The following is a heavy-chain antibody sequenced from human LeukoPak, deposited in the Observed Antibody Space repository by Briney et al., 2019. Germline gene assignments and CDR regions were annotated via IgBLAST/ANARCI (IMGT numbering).Heavy chain of an antibody. J-gene: IGHJ4*02. CDR1: GFAFNTYT. Sequence: PGGSLRLSCAASGFAFNTYTLHWVRQAPGKGLEWVSGISGSGGSTYYADSVKGRFTISRDNSKKALYLQMNSLRAEDTAVYYCAKDRSSGSYWGQYWGPGTLVTVSS. D-gene: IGHD1-26*01. CDR2: ISGSGGST. CDR3: AKDRSSGSYWGQY. V-gene: IGHV3-23*01.